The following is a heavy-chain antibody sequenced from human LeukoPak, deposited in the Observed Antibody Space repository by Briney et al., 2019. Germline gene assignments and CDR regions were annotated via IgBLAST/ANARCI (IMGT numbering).Heavy chain of an antibody. CDR3: ARVGTLTDNWFDP. Sequence: SETLSLTCTVSGGSISSYYWSWIRQPPGKGLEWIGYIYYSGSTNYNPSLKSRVTISVDTSKNQFSLKLSSVTAADTAVYYCARVGTLTDNWFDPWGQGTLVTVSS. CDR1: GGSISSYY. D-gene: IGHD7-27*01. V-gene: IGHV4-59*12. CDR2: IYYSGST. J-gene: IGHJ5*02.